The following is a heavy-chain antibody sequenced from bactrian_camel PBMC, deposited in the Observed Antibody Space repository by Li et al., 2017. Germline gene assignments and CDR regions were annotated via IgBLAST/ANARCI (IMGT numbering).Heavy chain of an antibody. J-gene: IGHJ4*01. CDR1: GFTFRTYA. Sequence: VQLVESGGGLVQPGGSLRLSCEASGFTFRTYAMSWVRQAPGKGLEWVSTIDSSGRTNYTDSVAGRVTITRDNAENTLNLQMNSLKPEDTAVYYCSSDRYQNYCLKGQGTQVTVS. V-gene: IGHV3S40*01. CDR2: IDSSGRT. D-gene: IGHD3*01.